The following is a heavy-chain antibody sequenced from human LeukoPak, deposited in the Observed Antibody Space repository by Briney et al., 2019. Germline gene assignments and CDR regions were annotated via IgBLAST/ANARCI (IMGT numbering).Heavy chain of an antibody. J-gene: IGHJ5*01. Sequence: GGSLRLSCAASGFTFSSYAMHWVRQAPGKGLEYVSAISSNGGSTYYANSVKGRFTISRDNSKNTLYLQMGSLRAEDMAVYYCATSPSSFHDSWGQGTLVTVSS. D-gene: IGHD3-16*02. CDR2: ISSNGGST. V-gene: IGHV3-64*01. CDR1: GFTFSSYA. CDR3: ATSPSSFHDS.